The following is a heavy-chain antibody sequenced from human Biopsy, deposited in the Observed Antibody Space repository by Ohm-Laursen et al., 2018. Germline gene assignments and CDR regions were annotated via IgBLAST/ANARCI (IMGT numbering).Heavy chain of an antibody. CDR2: VYNGGIT. Sequence: SETLSLTCSVSGGSIISYYWTWIRQPPGKGLEWIGHVYNGGITNYNPSLKSRVTISKDTSKNQFSLQVNSVTAADTAVYYCAKGITVCGVVLPYYFDDWGQGTLVTVSS. CDR1: GGSIISYY. J-gene: IGHJ4*02. D-gene: IGHD3-3*01. CDR3: AKGITVCGVVLPYYFDD. V-gene: IGHV4-59*01.